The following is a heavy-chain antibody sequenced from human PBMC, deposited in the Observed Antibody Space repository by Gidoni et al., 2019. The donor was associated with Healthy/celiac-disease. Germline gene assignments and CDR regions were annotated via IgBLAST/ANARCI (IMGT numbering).Heavy chain of an antibody. CDR3: ANFFRGDCSSTNRAAEGRLCPWEDI. Sequence: QVQLVESGGGVVQPGRSLRLSCAASGFTFSSYGMHWVRPAPGKGLEWVAVISYDGSNKYYADSVKGRFTISRDNSKNTLYLQMNSLRAEDTAVYYCANFFRGDCSSTNRAAEGRLCPWEDIWGQGTMVTVSS. CDR1: GFTFSSYG. CDR2: ISYDGSNK. D-gene: IGHD2-2*01. J-gene: IGHJ3*02. V-gene: IGHV3-30*18.